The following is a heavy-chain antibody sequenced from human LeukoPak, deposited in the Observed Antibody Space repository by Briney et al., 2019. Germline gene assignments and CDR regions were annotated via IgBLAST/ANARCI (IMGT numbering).Heavy chain of an antibody. V-gene: IGHV4-61*02. J-gene: IGHJ4*02. Sequence: TSETLSLTCTVSGGSISSGSYYWSWIRKPAGKGLEWIGRIYTSGSTNYNPSLKSRVTISVDTSKNQFSLKLSSVTAADTAVYYCASGRWDYGGNSGYFDYWGQGTLVTVSS. CDR1: GGSISSGSYY. CDR2: IYTSGST. CDR3: ASGRWDYGGNSGYFDY. D-gene: IGHD4-23*01.